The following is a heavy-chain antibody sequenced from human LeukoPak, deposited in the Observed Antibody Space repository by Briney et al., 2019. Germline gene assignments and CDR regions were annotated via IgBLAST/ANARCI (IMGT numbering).Heavy chain of an antibody. J-gene: IGHJ4*02. D-gene: IGHD3-3*01. Sequence: SETLSLTCTVSGGSISSSSYYWGWIRQPPGKGLEWIGSIYYSGSTYYNPSLKSRVTISVDTSKNQFSLKLSSVTAADTAVYYCARSILDFWSGRKYFDYWGQGTLVTVSS. CDR1: GGSISSSSYY. CDR3: ARSILDFWSGRKYFDY. CDR2: IYYSGST. V-gene: IGHV4-39*07.